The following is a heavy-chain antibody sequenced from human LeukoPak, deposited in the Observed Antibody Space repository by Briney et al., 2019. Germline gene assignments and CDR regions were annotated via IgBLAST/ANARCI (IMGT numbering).Heavy chain of an antibody. J-gene: IGHJ6*02. CDR2: IIPILGIA. D-gene: IGHD6-19*01. CDR1: GGTFSSYT. CDR3: ARFSSGTGVDV. Sequence: SVKVSCKASGGTFSSYTISWVRQAPEQGLEWMGRIIPILGIANYAQKFQGRVTITADKSTSTAYMELSSLRSEDTAVYYCARFSSGTGVDVWGQGTTVTVSS. V-gene: IGHV1-69*02.